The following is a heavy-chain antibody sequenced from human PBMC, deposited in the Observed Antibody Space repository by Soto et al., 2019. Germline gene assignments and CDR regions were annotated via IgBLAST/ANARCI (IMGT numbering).Heavy chain of an antibody. CDR1: GYTFTSYG. J-gene: IGHJ4*02. V-gene: IGHV1-18*01. D-gene: IGHD2-15*01. CDR2: ISAYNGNT. Sequence: ASVKVSCKASGYTFTSYGISWVRQAPGQGLEWMGWISAYNGNTNYAQKLQGRVTMTTDTSTSTAYMELRSLRSDDTAVYYCARDLCSGGSCYGGEFDYWGQGTLVTVSS. CDR3: ARDLCSGGSCYGGEFDY.